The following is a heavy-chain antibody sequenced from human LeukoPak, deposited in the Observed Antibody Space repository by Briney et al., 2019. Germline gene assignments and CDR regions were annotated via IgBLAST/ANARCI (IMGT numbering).Heavy chain of an antibody. D-gene: IGHD4-17*01. CDR2: MNPNSGNT. CDR3: ARAWITTTVTTYHPFDY. V-gene: IGHV1-8*01. CDR1: GYTFTSYD. J-gene: IGHJ4*02. Sequence: GASVKVSCKASGYTFTSYDINWVRQATGQGLEWMGWMNPNSGNTGYAQKFQGRVTMTRNTSISTAYMELRSLRSDDTAVYYCARAWITTTVTTYHPFDYWGQGTLVTVSS.